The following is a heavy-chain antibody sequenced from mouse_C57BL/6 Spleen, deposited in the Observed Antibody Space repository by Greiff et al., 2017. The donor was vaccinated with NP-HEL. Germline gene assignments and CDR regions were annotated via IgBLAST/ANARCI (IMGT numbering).Heavy chain of an antibody. J-gene: IGHJ3*01. V-gene: IGHV1-55*01. CDR2: IYPGSGST. Sequence: VQLQQSGAELVKPGASVKMSCKASGYTFTSYWITWVKQRPGQGLEWIGDIYPGSGSTNYNEKFKSKATLTVDTSSSTAYMQLSSLTSEDSAVYYCARLDYDVVAWFAYWGQGTLVTVSA. CDR1: GYTFTSYW. CDR3: ARLDYDVVAWFAY. D-gene: IGHD2-4*01.